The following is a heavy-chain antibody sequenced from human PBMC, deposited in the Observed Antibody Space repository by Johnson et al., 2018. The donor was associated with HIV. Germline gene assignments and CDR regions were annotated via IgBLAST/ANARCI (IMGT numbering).Heavy chain of an antibody. CDR1: KFTFSNYA. CDR2: IGTAGDT. D-gene: IGHD3-9*01. CDR3: ARELVRYAFDI. J-gene: IGHJ3*02. Sequence: VQLLESGGGLVQPGGSLRLSCAASKFTFSNYAIHWVRQATGKGLEWVSTIGTAGDTYYPDSVQGRFTISRENAKNSLYLQMNSLRAEDTAVYYCARELVRYAFDIWGQGTMVTVSS. V-gene: IGHV3-13*01.